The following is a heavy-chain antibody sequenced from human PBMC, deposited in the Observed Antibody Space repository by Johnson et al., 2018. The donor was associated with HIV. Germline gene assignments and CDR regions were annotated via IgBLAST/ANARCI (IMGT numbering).Heavy chain of an antibody. CDR1: GFTFDDYA. V-gene: IGHV3-20*04. CDR2: INWNGGST. CDR3: GRDTRHGTNGVCYRDAFDI. Sequence: VQLVESGGGVVRPGGSLRLSCAASGFTFDDYAMSWVRQAPGKGLEWVSDINWNGGSTGYADSVKGRFTISRDNAKNSLYLQMNRVRAEDTGLYYCGRDTRHGTNGVCYRDAFDIWGQGTMVTVSS. J-gene: IGHJ3*02. D-gene: IGHD2-8*01.